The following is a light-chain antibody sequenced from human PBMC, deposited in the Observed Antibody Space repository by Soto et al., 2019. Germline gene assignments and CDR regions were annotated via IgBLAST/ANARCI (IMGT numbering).Light chain of an antibody. V-gene: IGKV1-39*01. CDR3: QQSITAPLT. CDR2: SAS. J-gene: IGKJ4*01. Sequence: DIQMTQSPSSLSASVGDRVTITCRASQSIGNYLNWYQQKSGKAPQLLIYSASHLQSGVPSRFSGGGYGTDFILTISSLQPEDSAIYFCQQSITAPLTFGGGTKVEIK. CDR1: QSIGNY.